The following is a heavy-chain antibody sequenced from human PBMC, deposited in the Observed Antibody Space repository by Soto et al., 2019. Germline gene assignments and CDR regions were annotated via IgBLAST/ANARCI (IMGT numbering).Heavy chain of an antibody. CDR2: IWYDGSNK. Sequence: GGSLRLSCAASGFTFSSYGMHWVRQAPGKGLEWVAVIWYDGSNKYYADSVKDLFTISRDNSKNTLYLQMNSLRAEDTAVYYCARDLPKFRSFDYWGQGTLVTVSS. CDR3: ARDLPKFRSFDY. J-gene: IGHJ4*02. CDR1: GFTFSSYG. V-gene: IGHV3-33*01.